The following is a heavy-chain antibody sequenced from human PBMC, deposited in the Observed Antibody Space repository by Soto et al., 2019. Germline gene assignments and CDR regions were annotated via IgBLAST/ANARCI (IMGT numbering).Heavy chain of an antibody. Sequence: QVQLVQSGAEVKKPGASVKVSCKASGYTFTSYGISWVRQAPGQGLEWMGWTSAYNGNTNYAQKHQGKVNMITVTATSTAYLDLRSLSSDDTAVESWARDFLGEDLTIFGVVTIEYYYGVYVLGQGTTVTVSS. J-gene: IGHJ6*02. CDR1: GYTFTSYG. D-gene: IGHD3-3*01. CDR2: TSAYNGNT. V-gene: IGHV1-18*04. CDR3: ARDFLGEDLTIFGVVTIEYYYGVYV.